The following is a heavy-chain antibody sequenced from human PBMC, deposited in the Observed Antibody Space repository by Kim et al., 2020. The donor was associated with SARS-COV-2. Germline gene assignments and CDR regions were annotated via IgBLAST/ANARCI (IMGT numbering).Heavy chain of an antibody. J-gene: IGHJ6*01. V-gene: IGHV1-69*04. D-gene: IGHD6-6*01. CDR3: ARAIAGIAARPSVGYYYYG. Sequence: SVKVSCKASGGTFSSYAISWVRQAPGQGLEWMGRIIPILGIANYAQKFQGRVTITADKSTSTAYMELSSLRSEDTAVYYCARAIAGIAARPSVGYYYYG. CDR1: GGTFSSYA. CDR2: IIPILGIA.